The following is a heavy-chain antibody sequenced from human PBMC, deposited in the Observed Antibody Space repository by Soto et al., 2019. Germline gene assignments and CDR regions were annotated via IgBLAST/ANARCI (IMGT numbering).Heavy chain of an antibody. CDR1: GYSISSSNW. J-gene: IGHJ6*03. CDR2: IYYSGST. Sequence: PSETLSLTCAVSGYSISSSNWWGWIRQPPGKGLEWTGYIYYSGSTYYNPSLKSRVTMSVDTSKNQFSLKLSSVTAVDTAVYYYARSVRKNPVRGHGGYYYYMDVWGKGTTVTVSS. D-gene: IGHD3-10*01. CDR3: ARSVRKNPVRGHGGYYYYMDV. V-gene: IGHV4-28*01.